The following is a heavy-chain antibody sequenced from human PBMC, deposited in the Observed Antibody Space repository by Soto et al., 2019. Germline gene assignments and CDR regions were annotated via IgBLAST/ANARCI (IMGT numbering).Heavy chain of an antibody. CDR3: AKDSYYYDSSGYYYFDY. J-gene: IGHJ4*02. V-gene: IGHV3-30*18. D-gene: IGHD3-22*01. CDR2: ISYDGSNK. CDR1: GFTFRSHG. Sequence: GSLRLFCAASGFTFRSHGIHWVRQAPGKGLEWVAVISYDGSNKYYADSVKGRFTISRDNSKNTLYLQMNSLRAEDTAVYYCAKDSYYYDSSGYYYFDYWGQGTVVTVSS.